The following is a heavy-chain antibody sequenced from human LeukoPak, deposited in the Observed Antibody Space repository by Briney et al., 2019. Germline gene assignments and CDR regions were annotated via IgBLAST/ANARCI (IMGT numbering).Heavy chain of an antibody. V-gene: IGHV5-51*01. J-gene: IGHJ3*02. Sequence: GESLKISCKGSGYSFTSYWIGWVRQMPGKGLEWMGIIYPGDSDTRYSPSFQGQVTISADKSISTAYLQWSSLKASDTAMYYCARQRKMMTLGPAVAFDIWGQGTMVTVSS. CDR1: GYSFTSYW. CDR2: IYPGDSDT. D-gene: IGHD3-16*01. CDR3: ARQRKMMTLGPAVAFDI.